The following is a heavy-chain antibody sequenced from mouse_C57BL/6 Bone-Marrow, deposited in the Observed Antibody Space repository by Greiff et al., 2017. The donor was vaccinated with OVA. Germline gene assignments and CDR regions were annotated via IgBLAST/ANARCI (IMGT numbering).Heavy chain of an antibody. CDR1: GFTFSDYY. CDR2: ISNGGGST. V-gene: IGHV5-12*01. CDR3: ARREFITTVVAHWYFDV. Sequence: EVKLMESGGGLVQPGGSLKLSCAASGFTFSDYYMYWVRQTPEKRLEWVAYISNGGGSTYYPDTVKGRFTISRDNAKNTLYLQMSRLKSEDTAMYCCARREFITTVVAHWYFDVWGTGTTVTVSS. D-gene: IGHD1-1*01. J-gene: IGHJ1*03.